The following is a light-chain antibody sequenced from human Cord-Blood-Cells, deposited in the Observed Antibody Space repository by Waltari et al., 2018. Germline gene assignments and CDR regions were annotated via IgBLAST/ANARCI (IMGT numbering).Light chain of an antibody. V-gene: IGLV2-14*03. CDR1: SSDVGGYNY. CDR2: DVS. Sequence: QSALTQPASVSGSPEPSIIISCTATSSDVGGYNYFSWYQHHPGKAPNLMIYDVSNRPSGVSNRFSGSKSGNTASLTISGLQAEDEADYYCSSYTSSSTLVFGGGTKVTVL. J-gene: IGLJ3*02. CDR3: SSYTSSSTLV.